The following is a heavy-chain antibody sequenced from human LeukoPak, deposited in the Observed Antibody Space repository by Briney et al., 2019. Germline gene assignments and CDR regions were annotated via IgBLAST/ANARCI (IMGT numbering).Heavy chain of an antibody. CDR3: ARPLTAAGTNYYYYGMDV. V-gene: IGHV1-2*02. J-gene: IGHJ6*02. D-gene: IGHD6-13*01. CDR2: INPNSGGT. CDR1: GYTFTGHY. Sequence: GASVKVSCKASGYTFTGHYMHWVRQAPGQGLEWMGWINPNSGGTNYAQKFQGRVTMTRDTSISTAYMELSRLRSDDTAVYYCARPLTAAGTNYYYYGMDVWGQGTTVTVSS.